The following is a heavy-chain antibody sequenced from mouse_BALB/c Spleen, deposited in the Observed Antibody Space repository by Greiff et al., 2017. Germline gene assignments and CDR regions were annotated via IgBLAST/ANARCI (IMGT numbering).Heavy chain of an antibody. CDR1: GFNIKDTY. CDR3: VRDGNYGGFAY. CDR2: IDPANGNT. V-gene: IGHV14-3*02. J-gene: IGHJ3*01. D-gene: IGHD2-1*01. Sequence: VQLQQSGAELVKPGASVKLSCTASGFNIKDTYMHWVKQRPEQGLEWIGRIDPANGNTKYDPKFQGKATITADTSSNTAYLQLSSLTSEDTAVYYCVRDGNYGGFAYWGQGTLVTVSA.